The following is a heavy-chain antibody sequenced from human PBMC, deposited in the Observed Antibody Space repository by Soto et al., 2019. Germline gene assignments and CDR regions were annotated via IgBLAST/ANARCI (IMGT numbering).Heavy chain of an antibody. D-gene: IGHD3-10*01. CDR1: GFTFSSYG. V-gene: IGHV3-30*18. CDR2: ISYDGSNK. CDR3: AKAPVDYYGSGSYYKSWFDP. J-gene: IGHJ5*02. Sequence: PGGSLRLSCAASGFTFSSYGMHWVRQAPGKGLEWVAVISYDGSNKYYADSVKGRFTISRDNSKNTLYLQMNSLRAEDTAVYYCAKAPVDYYGSGSYYKSWFDPWGQGTLVTVSS.